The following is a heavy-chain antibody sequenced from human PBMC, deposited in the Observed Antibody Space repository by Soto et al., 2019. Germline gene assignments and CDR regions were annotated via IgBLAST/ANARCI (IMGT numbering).Heavy chain of an antibody. CDR1: RFTFSNAW. V-gene: IGHV3-15*07. D-gene: IGHD3-10*01. J-gene: IGHJ4*02. CDR2: IKSKTDGGTT. CDR3: TTNYYGSGSYYSPFDY. Sequence: GGSLRLSCAASRFTFSNAWMNWVRQAPGKGLEWVGRIKSKTDGGTTDYAAPVKGRFTISRDDSKNTLYLQMNSLKTEDTAVYYCTTNYYGSGSYYSPFDYWGQGALVTVSS.